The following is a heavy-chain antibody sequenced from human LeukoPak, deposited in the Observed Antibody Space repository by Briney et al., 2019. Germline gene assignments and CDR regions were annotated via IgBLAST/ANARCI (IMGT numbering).Heavy chain of an antibody. CDR2: INHSGST. J-gene: IGHJ6*03. D-gene: IGHD6-13*01. CDR1: GGSLRVYY. V-gene: IGHV4-34*01. Sequence: SETLSLTCAVYGGSLRVYYWSWIRQPPGRGVEWIGEINHSGSTIYNPSLKSRVTISVATSKTQFSLKRSSVTAADTAVYYCGRRAAGLPWYYYYMDVGGKGTTVTVSS. CDR3: GRRAAGLPWYYYYMDV.